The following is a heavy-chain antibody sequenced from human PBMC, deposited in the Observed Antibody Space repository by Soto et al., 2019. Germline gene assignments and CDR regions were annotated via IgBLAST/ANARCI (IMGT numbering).Heavy chain of an antibody. D-gene: IGHD6-19*01. CDR1: GFTFSSYS. J-gene: IGHJ3*02. CDR3: ARDRGSGWYWNAFDI. Sequence: LRLSCAASGFTFSSYSMNWVRQAPGKGLEWVSYISSSSSTIYYADSVKGRFTISRDNAKNSLYLQMNSLRDEDTAVYYCARDRGSGWYWNAFDIWGQGTMVTVSS. V-gene: IGHV3-48*02. CDR2: ISSSSSTI.